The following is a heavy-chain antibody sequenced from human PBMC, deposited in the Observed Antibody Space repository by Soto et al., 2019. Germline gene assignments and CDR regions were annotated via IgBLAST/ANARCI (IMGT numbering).Heavy chain of an antibody. CDR3: ARDKSTGTDDAFDI. V-gene: IGHV1-69*01. D-gene: IGHD1-1*01. J-gene: IGHJ3*02. CDR2: IIPIFGTA. Sequence: QVQLVQSGAEVKKPGSSVKVSCKASGGTFSSYAISWVRQAPGQGLEWMGGIIPIFGTANYAQKFQGRVTITADESTSKADMELSSLRAEDTAVYYCARDKSTGTDDAFDIWGQGTMVTVSS. CDR1: GGTFSSYA.